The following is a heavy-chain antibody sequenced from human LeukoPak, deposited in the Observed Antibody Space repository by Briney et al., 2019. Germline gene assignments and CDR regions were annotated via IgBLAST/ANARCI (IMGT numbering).Heavy chain of an antibody. CDR2: MYYSGST. Sequence: PSETLSLTCAVYGGSFSGYYGSWIRQPPGKGLEWIAYMYYSGSTYYNPSLKSRVTMSADTSKNQLSLKLSSVTAADTAVYYCARPYYYDSRIDPWGQGILVTVSS. CDR1: GGSFSGYY. J-gene: IGHJ5*02. CDR3: ARPYYYDSRIDP. D-gene: IGHD3-22*01. V-gene: IGHV4-30-4*08.